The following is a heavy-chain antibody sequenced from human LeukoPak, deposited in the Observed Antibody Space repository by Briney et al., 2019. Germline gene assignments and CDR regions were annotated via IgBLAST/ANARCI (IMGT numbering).Heavy chain of an antibody. CDR2: INSDGSWT. Sequence: GGSLRLSCAASGNYWMHWVRQAPGKGLVWVSHINSDGSWTSYADSVKGRFTISKDNAKNTVYLQMSSLRAEDTAVYYCARDLADRHYYGMDVWGQGTTVTVSS. CDR1: GNYW. J-gene: IGHJ6*02. CDR3: ARDLADRHYYGMDV. V-gene: IGHV3-74*01. D-gene: IGHD3-22*01.